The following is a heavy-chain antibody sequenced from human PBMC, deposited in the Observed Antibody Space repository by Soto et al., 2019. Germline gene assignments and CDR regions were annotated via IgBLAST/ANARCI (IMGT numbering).Heavy chain of an antibody. CDR3: TTVLFWIFGVVINQNDY. V-gene: IGHV3-15*07. CDR1: GFTFSNAW. D-gene: IGHD3-3*01. CDR2: IRSKTDGGTT. J-gene: IGHJ4*02. Sequence: PGGSLRLSCAASGFTFSNAWMNWVRQAPGKGLEWVGRIRSKTDGGTTDYAAPVKGRFTISRDDSKNTLYLQMNSLKTEDTAVYYCTTVLFWIFGVVINQNDYWGQGTLVTVSS.